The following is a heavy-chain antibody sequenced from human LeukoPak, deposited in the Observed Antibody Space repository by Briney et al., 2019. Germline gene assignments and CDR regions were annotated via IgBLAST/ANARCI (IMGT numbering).Heavy chain of an antibody. D-gene: IGHD3-22*01. CDR2: IYTSGST. CDR3: ASYYYDSSAVIYYFDY. V-gene: IGHV4-4*07. CDR1: GGSISSYY. Sequence: TASETLSLTCTVSGGSISSYYWSWIRQPAGKGLEWIGRIYTSGSTYYNPSLKSRVTMSVDRSKNQISLKMSSVTAADTAVYYCASYYYDSSAVIYYFDYWGQGTLVTVSS. J-gene: IGHJ4*02.